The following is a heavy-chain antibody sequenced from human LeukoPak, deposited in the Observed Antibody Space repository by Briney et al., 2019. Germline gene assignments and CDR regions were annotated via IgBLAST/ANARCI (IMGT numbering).Heavy chain of an antibody. V-gene: IGHV3-30*02. CDR1: GFTFSNYW. D-gene: IGHD4-17*01. J-gene: IGHJ4*02. Sequence: GGSLRLSCAVSGFTFSNYWMNWVRQAPGKGLEWLASIRSDNSDTYYADSVKGRFTISRDNSKNTLYLQMNNLRVEDTAVFYCVNGESFYGDYGFDYWGQGTLVTVSS. CDR3: VNGESFYGDYGFDY. CDR2: IRSDNSDT.